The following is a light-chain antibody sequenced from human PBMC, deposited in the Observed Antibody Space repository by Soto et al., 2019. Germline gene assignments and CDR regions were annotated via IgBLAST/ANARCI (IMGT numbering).Light chain of an antibody. Sequence: ALTQPASVSGSPGQSITISCTGTSSDVGGYNYVSWYQHHPGKAPKLMIFDVSNRPSGVSNRFSGSKSGNTASLTISGLQPEDEADNYCSSYTTSNTRQIVFGTGTKVTVL. CDR3: SSYTTSNTRQIV. CDR1: SSDVGGYNY. CDR2: DVS. V-gene: IGLV2-14*03. J-gene: IGLJ1*01.